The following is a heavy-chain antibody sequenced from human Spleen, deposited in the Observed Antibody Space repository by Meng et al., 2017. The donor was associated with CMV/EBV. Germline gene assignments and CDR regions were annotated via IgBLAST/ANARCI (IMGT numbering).Heavy chain of an antibody. J-gene: IGHJ4*02. Sequence: ASVKVSCKASGYTFTDSYVLWVRQAPGQGLEWLGWLNPKSGATNYAQKFQGRVTMTRDTSISTAYMELSRLRSDDTAVYYCARVTVVPAATLDYWGQGTLVTVSS. CDR2: LNPKSGAT. CDR3: ARVTVVPAATLDY. V-gene: IGHV1-2*02. D-gene: IGHD2-2*01. CDR1: GYTFTDSY.